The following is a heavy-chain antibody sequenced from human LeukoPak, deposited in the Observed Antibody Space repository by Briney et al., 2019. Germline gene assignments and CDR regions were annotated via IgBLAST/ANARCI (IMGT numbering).Heavy chain of an antibody. D-gene: IGHD4-17*01. CDR1: GFTFSSYA. CDR2: SSGSGGST. CDR3: AKDHYDYGDYVFLAGYDY. J-gene: IGHJ4*02. Sequence: GGSLRLSCAASGFTFSSYAMSWVRQAPGKGLEWVSASSGSGGSTYYADSVKGRFTISRDNSKNTLYLQMNSLRAEDTAVYYCAKDHYDYGDYVFLAGYDYWGQGTLVTVSS. V-gene: IGHV3-23*01.